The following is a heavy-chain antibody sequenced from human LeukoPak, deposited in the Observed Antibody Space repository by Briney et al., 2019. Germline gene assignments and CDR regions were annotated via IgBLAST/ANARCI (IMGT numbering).Heavy chain of an antibody. D-gene: IGHD6-6*01. Sequence: SDTLSLICALYGGSFSGYYWSWIRQPPGRGRGCLGEMNQSGSTTYHPPLKSRVTISVKTSKNQFFLKLRSVTAADTAVYYWARGSRAARPIEYWAQ. V-gene: IGHV4-34*01. CDR2: MNQSGST. CDR1: GGSFSGYY. J-gene: IGHJ4*02. CDR3: ARGSRAARPIEY.